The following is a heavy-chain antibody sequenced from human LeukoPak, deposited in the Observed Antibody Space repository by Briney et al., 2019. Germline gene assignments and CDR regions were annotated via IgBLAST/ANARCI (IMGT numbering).Heavy chain of an antibody. V-gene: IGHV4-30-4*08. CDR1: GGSISSGSYY. J-gene: IGHJ4*02. CDR2: IYYSGST. D-gene: IGHD3-22*01. CDR3: ARDYYDSSGYYYGYDY. Sequence: PSETLSLTCTVSGGSISSGSYYWSWIRQPPGKGLEWIGYIYYSGSTYYNPSLKSRVTISVDTSKNQFSLKLSSVTAADTAVYYCARDYYDSSGYYYGYDYWGQGTLVTVSS.